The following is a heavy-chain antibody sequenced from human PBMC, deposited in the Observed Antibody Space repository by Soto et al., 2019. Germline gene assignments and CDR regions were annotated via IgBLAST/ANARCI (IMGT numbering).Heavy chain of an antibody. D-gene: IGHD5-18*01. V-gene: IGHV4-30-4*08. CDR1: CGCISSGDCH. Sequence: PSETLSLACTVSCGCISSGDCHWSWIRKPPGKGLDSIAYIYSSGSTYYNPSLKSRVTIAVDTSNNQLSLKLSSVTAADTAVYDCARALDGYNPPFDYWGQGTLVTVSS. CDR3: ARALDGYNPPFDY. CDR2: IYSSGST. J-gene: IGHJ4*02.